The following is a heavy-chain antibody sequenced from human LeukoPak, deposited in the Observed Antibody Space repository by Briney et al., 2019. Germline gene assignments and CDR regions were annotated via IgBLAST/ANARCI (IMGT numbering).Heavy chain of an antibody. Sequence: GGSLRLSCAASGFTFSSYWMHWVRQAPGKGLVWVSRINSDGSSTSYADPVKGRFTISRDNAKNTLYLQMNSLRAEDTAVYSCARVNDYDSGSLYRPIDYWGQGTLVTVSS. D-gene: IGHD3-10*01. V-gene: IGHV3-74*01. J-gene: IGHJ4*02. CDR2: INSDGSST. CDR1: GFTFSSYW. CDR3: ARVNDYDSGSLYRPIDY.